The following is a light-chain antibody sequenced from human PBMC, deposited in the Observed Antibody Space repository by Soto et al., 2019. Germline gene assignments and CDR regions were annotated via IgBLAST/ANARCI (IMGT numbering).Light chain of an antibody. CDR2: ATS. CDR1: QSIAGY. CDR3: QLCHSTTRT. V-gene: IGKV1-39*01. Sequence: KQVTKSASSFSATVKDRVTITCRASQSIAGYLNWYQQKPGEAAKLLIYATSTLQSGVPSRFSGSVSGADYTLTIIILQPEDFAPYSCQLCHSTTRTFAEGTRQAIK. J-gene: IGKJ5*01.